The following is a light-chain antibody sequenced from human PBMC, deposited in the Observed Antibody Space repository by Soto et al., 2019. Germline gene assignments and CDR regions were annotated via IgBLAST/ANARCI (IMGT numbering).Light chain of an antibody. CDR2: EVT. CDR3: SSYTRRGTLV. V-gene: IGLV2-14*01. J-gene: IGLJ3*02. CDR1: TSDIGAYNY. Sequence: QSALTQPASVSGSPGQSITISCTGTTSDIGAYNYVSWYQHNPGNAPKLMIYEVTNRPSGVSSRFSGSKSGSTASLTITGLQSDDEADYYCSSYTRRGTLVFGGGTKLTVL.